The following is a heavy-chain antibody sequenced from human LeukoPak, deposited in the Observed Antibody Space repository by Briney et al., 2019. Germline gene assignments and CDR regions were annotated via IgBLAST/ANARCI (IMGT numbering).Heavy chain of an antibody. J-gene: IGHJ4*02. D-gene: IGHD3-10*01. CDR1: GGSVSSYY. CDR3: ARGEWFGEFHFDY. Sequence: SETLSLTCTVSGGSVSSYYWSWIRQPPGKGLEWIGYIYYSGSTNYNPSLKSRVTISVDTSKNQFSLKLSSVTAADTAVYYCARGEWFGEFHFDYWGQGTLVTVSS. CDR2: IYYSGST. V-gene: IGHV4-59*02.